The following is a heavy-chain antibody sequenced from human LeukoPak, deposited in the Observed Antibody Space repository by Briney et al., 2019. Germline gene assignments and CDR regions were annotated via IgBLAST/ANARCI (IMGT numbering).Heavy chain of an antibody. J-gene: IGHJ4*02. Sequence: SETLSLTCTVSGGSISSYYWSWIRQPPGKGLEWIGYIYYSGSTNYNPSLKSRVTISVDTSKNQFSLKLSSVTAADTAVYYCAREGSLAAAGTMGYYFDYWGQGTLVTVS. D-gene: IGHD6-13*01. V-gene: IGHV4-59*01. CDR2: IYYSGST. CDR1: GGSISSYY. CDR3: AREGSLAAAGTMGYYFDY.